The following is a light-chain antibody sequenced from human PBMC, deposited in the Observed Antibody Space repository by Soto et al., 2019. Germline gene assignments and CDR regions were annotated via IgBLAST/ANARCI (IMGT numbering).Light chain of an antibody. Sequence: DIEMTQSPSSLSASVGDRVTITCRAGQDIRDYLAWYQQKPGKVPKLLMYSASTLQPGVPSRFSGSGSGTDFTLTISSLQPEDVAVYYCQQYSSAPWTFGQGTRIEIK. CDR2: SAS. V-gene: IGKV1-27*01. CDR3: QQYSSAPWT. J-gene: IGKJ1*01. CDR1: QDIRDY.